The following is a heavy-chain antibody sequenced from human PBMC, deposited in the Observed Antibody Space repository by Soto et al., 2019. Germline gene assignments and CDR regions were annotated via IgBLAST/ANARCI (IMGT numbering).Heavy chain of an antibody. J-gene: IGHJ4*02. CDR2: ISGSGGST. CDR3: AKGPTPPGDYVLYYFDY. V-gene: IGHV3-23*01. D-gene: IGHD4-17*01. CDR1: GFTFSSYA. Sequence: TGGSLTLSCAASGFTFSSYAMCWAREAPEKGLEWVSAISGSGGSTYYADSVKGRFTISRDNSKNTLYLQMNSLRAEDTAVYYCAKGPTPPGDYVLYYFDYWGQGTLVTVSS.